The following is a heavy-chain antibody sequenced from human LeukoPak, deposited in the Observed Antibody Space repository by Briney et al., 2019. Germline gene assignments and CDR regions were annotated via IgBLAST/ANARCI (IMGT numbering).Heavy chain of an antibody. CDR3: ARAVYYSNYLGY. CDR2: INSDGSTT. Sequence: GGSLRLSCAASGFTFSRYWMHWVRQVPGKGLVWVSRINSDGSTTTYADFVKGRFTLSRDDAKNTLYLQMNSLRAEDTAMYYCARAVYYSNYLGYWGQGTLVTVSS. D-gene: IGHD3-10*01. J-gene: IGHJ4*01. CDR1: GFTFSRYW. V-gene: IGHV3-74*01.